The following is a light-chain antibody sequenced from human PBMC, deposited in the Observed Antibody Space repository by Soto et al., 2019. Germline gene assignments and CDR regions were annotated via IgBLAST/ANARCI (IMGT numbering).Light chain of an antibody. CDR2: EVT. V-gene: IGLV2-8*01. J-gene: IGLJ1*01. CDR1: SSDVGGYDY. Sequence: QSVLTQPPSASGSPGQSVTISCTGTSSDVGGYDYVSWYQQHPGKAPKLMIYEVTIRPSGVSDPFSGSKSGNTASLTVSGLQAEDEADYYCSSYTGGNPSYVFGTGTKVTVL. CDR3: SSYTGGNPSYV.